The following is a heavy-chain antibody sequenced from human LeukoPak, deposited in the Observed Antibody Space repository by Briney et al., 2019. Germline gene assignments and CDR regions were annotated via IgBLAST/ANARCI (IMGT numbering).Heavy chain of an antibody. J-gene: IGHJ3*02. CDR2: INPSGGST. Sequence: GASVKVSCKASGYTFTSYYVHWVRQAPGQGLEWMGIINPSGGSTSYAQKFQGRVTMTRDTSTSTVYMELSSLRSEDTAVYYCARAARGMAAAGSYDAFDIWGQGTMVTVSS. CDR3: ARAARGMAAAGSYDAFDI. CDR1: GYTFTSYY. D-gene: IGHD6-13*01. V-gene: IGHV1-46*01.